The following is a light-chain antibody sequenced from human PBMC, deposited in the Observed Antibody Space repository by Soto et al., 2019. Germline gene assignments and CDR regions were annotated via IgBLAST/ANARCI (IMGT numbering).Light chain of an antibody. V-gene: IGKV3-15*01. CDR1: QSLSNK. J-gene: IGKJ4*01. Sequence: EIVMTQSPATLSVSPGERATLSCRASQSLSNKLAWYQQKPGQAPRLLTYGASTRATGIPARFSGSGSGTEFTLTISSLQSEDFAVYYCQEYNNWHPITFGGGTKVDIK. CDR3: QEYNNWHPIT. CDR2: GAS.